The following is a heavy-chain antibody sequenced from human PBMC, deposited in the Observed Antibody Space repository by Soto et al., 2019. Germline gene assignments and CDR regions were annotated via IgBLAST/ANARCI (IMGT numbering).Heavy chain of an antibody. D-gene: IGHD2-21*01. CDR3: ARVCDTSPFDY. CDR2: ISSGSNTI. CDR1: GFTFSSYS. V-gene: IGHV3-48*02. Sequence: EVQLVESGGGLVQPGGSLRLSCAASGFTFSSYSMNWVRQAPGKGLEWVSYISSGSNTIYYADSVKGRFTISRDNAKKSLYLQVNSLREEDSAMYYGARVCDTSPFDYWGQGTLLTVSS. J-gene: IGHJ4*02.